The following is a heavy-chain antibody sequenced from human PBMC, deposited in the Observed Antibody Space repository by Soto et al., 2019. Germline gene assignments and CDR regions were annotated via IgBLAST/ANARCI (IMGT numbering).Heavy chain of an antibody. J-gene: IGHJ4*02. V-gene: IGHV3-43*01. CDR2: ISWDGGST. D-gene: IGHD6-19*01. Sequence: EVQLVESGGVVVQPGGSLRLSCAASGFTFDDYTMHWVRQAPCKGLEWVSLISWDGGSTYYADSVKGRFTISRDNSKNSLYLQMNSLRTEDTALYYCAKGPEGAGAGPLDYWGQGTLVTVSS. CDR3: AKGPEGAGAGPLDY. CDR1: GFTFDDYT.